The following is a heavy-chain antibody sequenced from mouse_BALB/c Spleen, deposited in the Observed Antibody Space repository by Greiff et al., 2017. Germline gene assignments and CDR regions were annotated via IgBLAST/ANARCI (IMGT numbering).Heavy chain of an antibody. V-gene: IGHV5-6*01. J-gene: IGHJ4*01. CDR3: ARQEYYAYAMDY. CDR2: ISSGGSYT. Sequence: EVKLQESGGDLVKPGGSLKLSCAASGFTFSSYGMSWVRQTPDKRLEWVATISSGGSYTYYPDSVKGRFTISRDNAKNTLYLQMSSLKSEDTAMYYCARQEYYAYAMDYWGQGTSVTVSS. CDR1: GFTFSSYG. D-gene: IGHD1-1*01.